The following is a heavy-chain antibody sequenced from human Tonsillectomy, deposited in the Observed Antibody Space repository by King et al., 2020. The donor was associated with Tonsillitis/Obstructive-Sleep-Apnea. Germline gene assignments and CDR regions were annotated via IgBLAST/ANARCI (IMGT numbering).Heavy chain of an antibody. CDR3: ARGDCSGTNCYEFYSYYMDV. D-gene: IGHD2-2*01. CDR2: INSDGRST. V-gene: IGHV3-74*01. CDR1: RFTFSNYW. Sequence: VQLVESGGGLVQPGGSLRLSCAASRFTFSNYWMYWVRQAPGKGLVWVSRINSDGRSTSYADSVKGRFTISRDNAKKTLYLQMNSLRAEDTAVYYCARGDCSGTNCYEFYSYYMDVWGKGTTVTVSS. J-gene: IGHJ6*03.